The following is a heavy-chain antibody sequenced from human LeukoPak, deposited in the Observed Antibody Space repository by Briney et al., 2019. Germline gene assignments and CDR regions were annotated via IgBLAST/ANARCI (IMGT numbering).Heavy chain of an antibody. Sequence: SETLSLTCTVYGGSISSYYWSWIRQPPGKGLEWIGYIYYSGSTNYNPSLKSRVTISVDTSKNQFSLKLSSVTAADTAVYYCARVGRNCSSTSCYRPYYYGMDVWGQGTTVTVSS. CDR3: ARVGRNCSSTSCYRPYYYGMDV. CDR1: GGSISSYY. CDR2: IYYSGST. D-gene: IGHD2-2*01. V-gene: IGHV4-59*01. J-gene: IGHJ6*02.